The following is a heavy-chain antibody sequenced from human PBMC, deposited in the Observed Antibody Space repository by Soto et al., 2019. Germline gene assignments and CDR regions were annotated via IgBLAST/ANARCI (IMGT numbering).Heavy chain of an antibody. CDR2: IYHSGST. Sequence: SETLSLTCAVSGGSVNSGGYSWSWIRQPPGKGLEWIGYIYHSGSTYYNPSLKSRVTISVDRSKNQFSLKLSSVTAADTAVYYCARGAVVPAVAIDYWGQGTLVTVSS. V-gene: IGHV4-30-2*01. CDR3: ARGAVVPAVAIDY. CDR1: GGSVNSGGYS. D-gene: IGHD2-2*01. J-gene: IGHJ4*02.